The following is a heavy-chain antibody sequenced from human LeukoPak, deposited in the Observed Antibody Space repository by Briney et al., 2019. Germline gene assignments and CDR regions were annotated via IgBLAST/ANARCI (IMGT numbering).Heavy chain of an antibody. Sequence: GGSLRLSCAASGLTVSNNHMAWVRQGPGKGLEWVSAIRPDGDRTYYANSVRGRFTISRDNSKDTVYLQINGLRVEDTAVYYCAREQSGTRGWYTVDYWGQGTLVTVSS. CDR3: AREQSGTRGWYTVDY. J-gene: IGHJ4*02. V-gene: IGHV3-23*01. CDR2: IRPDGDRT. CDR1: GLTVSNNH. D-gene: IGHD6-19*01.